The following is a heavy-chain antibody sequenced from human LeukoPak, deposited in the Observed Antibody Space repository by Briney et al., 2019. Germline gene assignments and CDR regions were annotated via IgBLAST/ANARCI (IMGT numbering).Heavy chain of an antibody. Sequence: PSETLSLTCTVSGGSISGYYWGCIRQAAGKGLEWIGRIYSTGSSNYNPSLKSRVTISVDTSKNQFSLKLSSVTAADTAVYYCARHSYCGGDCYSLYYYYGMDVWGQGTTVTVSS. CDR1: GGSISGYY. D-gene: IGHD2-21*02. J-gene: IGHJ6*02. CDR2: IYSTGSS. V-gene: IGHV4-4*07. CDR3: ARHSYCGGDCYSLYYYYGMDV.